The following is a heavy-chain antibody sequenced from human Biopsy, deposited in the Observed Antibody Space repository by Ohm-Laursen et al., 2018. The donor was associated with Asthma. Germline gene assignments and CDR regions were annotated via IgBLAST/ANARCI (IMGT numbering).Heavy chain of an antibody. D-gene: IGHD4-17*01. Sequence: SLRLSCAASGFTFGDYWMSWVRQVPGKGLEWVALVSSDGHNKYYEDSVKGRFSISRDNSRNRLYLEINRLTVEDSAVYFCARQSGQDYGVRSAFDNWGQGKKVAVSS. CDR3: ARQSGQDYGVRSAFDN. J-gene: IGHJ3*02. V-gene: IGHV3-30*03. CDR1: GFTFGDYW. CDR2: VSSDGHNK.